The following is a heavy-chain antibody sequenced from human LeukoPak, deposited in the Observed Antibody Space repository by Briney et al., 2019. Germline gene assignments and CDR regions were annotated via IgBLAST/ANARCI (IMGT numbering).Heavy chain of an antibody. Sequence: GGSLRLSCAVSGFNVSSNYMNWVRQAPGKGLEWVSVIYSGGSTYYADSVKGRFTISRDNSKNTLYLQMNSLRAEDTAVYHCNMVRGVKGYNYWGQGTLVTVSS. J-gene: IGHJ4*02. CDR3: NMVRGVKGYNY. D-gene: IGHD3-10*01. CDR2: IYSGGST. V-gene: IGHV3-53*01. CDR1: GFNVSSNY.